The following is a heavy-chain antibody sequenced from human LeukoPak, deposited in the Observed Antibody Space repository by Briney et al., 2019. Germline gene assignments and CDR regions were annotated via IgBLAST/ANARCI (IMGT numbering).Heavy chain of an antibody. J-gene: IGHJ4*02. CDR2: IYYSGST. V-gene: IGHV4-59*01. Sequence: ASETLSLTCTVSGGSISSYYWSWIRQPPGKGLEWIGYIYYSGSTNCNPSLKSRVTISVDTSKNQFSLKLSSVTAADTAVYYCARLNRSGPDYWGQGTLVTVSS. D-gene: IGHD2-15*01. CDR1: GGSISSYY. CDR3: ARLNRSGPDY.